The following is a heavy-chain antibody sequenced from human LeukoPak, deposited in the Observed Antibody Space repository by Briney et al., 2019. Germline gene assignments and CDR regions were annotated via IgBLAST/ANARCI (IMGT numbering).Heavy chain of an antibody. CDR3: AKSGEGGYYHPH. CDR1: GFIFSNYG. Sequence: GSLRLSCAASGFIFSNYGMTRVRQAPGKGLEWVSTISSSGTRTYYADSVKGRFTISRDNSKNTDLQMNSLRVEDTAVYYCAKSGEGGYYHPHWGLGTLVTVSS. V-gene: IGHV3-23*01. J-gene: IGHJ4*02. CDR2: ISSSGTRT. D-gene: IGHD6-25*01.